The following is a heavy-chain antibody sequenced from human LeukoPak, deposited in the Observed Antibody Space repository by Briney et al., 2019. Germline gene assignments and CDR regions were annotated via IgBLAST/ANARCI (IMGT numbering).Heavy chain of an antibody. V-gene: IGHV3-23*01. CDR3: AKASAGYSSGWGFDY. D-gene: IGHD6-19*01. CDR2: ISGSGGST. CDR1: GFTFSSYA. J-gene: IGHJ4*02. Sequence: GGSLRLSCAASGFTFSSYAMSWVRQAPGKGLEWVSAISGSGGSTYYADSVKGRFTISRDNSKNTLYLQMNSLRAEDTAVYYCAKASAGYSSGWGFDYWGQGTLVTVPS.